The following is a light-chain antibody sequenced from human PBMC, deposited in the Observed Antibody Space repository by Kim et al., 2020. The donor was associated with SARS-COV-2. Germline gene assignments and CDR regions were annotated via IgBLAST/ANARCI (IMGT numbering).Light chain of an antibody. CDR3: QQYGSSALT. CDR2: GAS. V-gene: IGKV3-20*01. J-gene: IGKJ4*01. CDR1: QSVSSSY. Sequence: SPGERDTRSGRASQSVSSSYLAWYQQKPGQAPRLLIYGASSRATGIPDRFSGSGSGTDFTLTISRLEPEDFAVYYCQQYGSSALTFGGGTKVDIK.